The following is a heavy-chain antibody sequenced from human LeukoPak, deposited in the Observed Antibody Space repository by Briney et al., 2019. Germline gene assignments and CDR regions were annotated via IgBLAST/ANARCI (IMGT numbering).Heavy chain of an antibody. Sequence: PSETLSLTCAVYGGSFSGYYWSWIRQPPGKGLEWIGEINHSGSTNYNPSLKSRVTISVDTSKNQFSLKLSSVTAADTAVYYCARFGGTIYQAFDIWGQGTMVTVSS. CDR1: GGSFSGYY. J-gene: IGHJ3*02. D-gene: IGHD3-3*01. CDR2: INHSGST. CDR3: ARFGGTIYQAFDI. V-gene: IGHV4-34*01.